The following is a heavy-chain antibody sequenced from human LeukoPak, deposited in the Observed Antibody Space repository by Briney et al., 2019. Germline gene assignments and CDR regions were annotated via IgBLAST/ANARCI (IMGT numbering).Heavy chain of an antibody. CDR1: GFTFSSYA. V-gene: IGHV3-23*01. D-gene: IGHD3-3*01. CDR3: AKLSYDFWSGYFSPIDY. CDR2: ISGSGGST. J-gene: IGHJ4*02. Sequence: GGSLRLSCAASGFTFSSYAMSWVRQAPGKGLEWVSAISGSGGSTYYADSVKGRFTISRDNSKNTLYLQMNSLRAEDTAVYYRAKLSYDFWSGYFSPIDYWGQGTLVTVSS.